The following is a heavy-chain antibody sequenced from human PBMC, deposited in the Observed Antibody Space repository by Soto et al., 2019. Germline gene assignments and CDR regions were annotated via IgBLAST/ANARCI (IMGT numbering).Heavy chain of an antibody. J-gene: IGHJ6*02. CDR3: ARGPAKGGRRGGFGTFWSGYYPTYYYGMDV. D-gene: IGHD3-3*01. CDR1: GHTFSSYA. Sequence: SEQFSFEASGHTFSSYAISWVRQAPGQGREWIGGVIPVFGIANYAQKFQGRVTITADESTSTAYMELSSLRSEDTAVYYCARGPAKGGRRGGFGTFWSGYYPTYYYGMDVWGQGTTVTVSS. CDR2: VIPVFGIA. V-gene: IGHV1-69*13.